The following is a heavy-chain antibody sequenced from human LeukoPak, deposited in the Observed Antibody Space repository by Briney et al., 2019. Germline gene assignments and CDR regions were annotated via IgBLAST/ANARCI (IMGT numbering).Heavy chain of an antibody. CDR1: GGSFSGYY. CDR2: INHSGST. V-gene: IGHV4-34*01. J-gene: IGHJ6*02. Sequence: PSETLSLTCAVYGGSFSGYYWSWVRQPPGKGLEWIGEINHSGSTNYNPSLKSRVTISVDTSKNQFSLKLSSVTAADTAVYYCARGRQLRWGGMDVWGQGTTVTVSS. CDR3: ARGRQLRWGGMDV. D-gene: IGHD3-16*01.